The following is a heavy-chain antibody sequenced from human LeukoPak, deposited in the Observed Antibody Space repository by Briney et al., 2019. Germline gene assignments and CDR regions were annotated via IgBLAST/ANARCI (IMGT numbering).Heavy chain of an antibody. CDR1: GYTFTSYG. CDR3: AREGDDYGDYVFGNWFAP. Sequence: ASVNVSCKASGYTFTSYGISWVRQAPGQGLEWMGWISAYNGNTNYAQKLQGRVTMTTDTSTSTAYMELRSLRSDDTAVYYCAREGDDYGDYVFGNWFAPWGQGTLVTVSS. J-gene: IGHJ5*02. D-gene: IGHD4-17*01. V-gene: IGHV1-18*01. CDR2: ISAYNGNT.